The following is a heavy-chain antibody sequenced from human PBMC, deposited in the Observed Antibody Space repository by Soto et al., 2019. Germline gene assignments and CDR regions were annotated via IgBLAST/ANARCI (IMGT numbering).Heavy chain of an antibody. D-gene: IGHD2-15*01. CDR3: AREYGRIDVDAFDI. J-gene: IGHJ3*02. CDR2: ISYDGSNK. CDR1: GFTFSSYA. V-gene: IGHV3-30-3*01. Sequence: QVQLVESGGGVVQPGRSLRLSCAASGFTFSSYAMHWVRQAPGKGLEWVAVISYDGSNKYYADSVKGRFTISRDNSKNTLYLQMNSLRAEDTAVYYCAREYGRIDVDAFDIWGQGTMVTVSS.